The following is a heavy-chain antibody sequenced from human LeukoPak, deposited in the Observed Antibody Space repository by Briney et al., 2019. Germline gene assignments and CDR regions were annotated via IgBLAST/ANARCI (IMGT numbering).Heavy chain of an antibody. Sequence: PSETLSLTCTVSGGSISSYYWSWIRQPPGKGLEWIGYIYYSGSTNYNPSLKSRVTISVDTSKNQFSLKLCSVTAADTAVYYCARTGDGYTDFDYWGQGTLVTVSS. CDR1: GGSISSYY. J-gene: IGHJ4*02. CDR3: ARTGDGYTDFDY. CDR2: IYYSGST. V-gene: IGHV4-59*08. D-gene: IGHD5-12*01.